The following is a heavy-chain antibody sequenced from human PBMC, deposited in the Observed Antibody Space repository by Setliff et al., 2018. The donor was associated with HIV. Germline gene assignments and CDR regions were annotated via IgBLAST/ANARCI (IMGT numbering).Heavy chain of an antibody. CDR3: ARGEGYSSGWFKYYYKALDV. D-gene: IGHD6-19*01. CDR2: ISAYNGNT. J-gene: IGHJ6*02. V-gene: IGHV1-18*01. CDR1: GYTFTSYG. Sequence: GASVKVSCKASGYTFTSYGISWVRQAPGQGLEWMGWISAYNGNTNYAQKLQGRVTMTTDTSTSTAYMELRSLRSDDTAVYYCARGEGYSSGWFKYYYKALDVWGQGTTVTVSS.